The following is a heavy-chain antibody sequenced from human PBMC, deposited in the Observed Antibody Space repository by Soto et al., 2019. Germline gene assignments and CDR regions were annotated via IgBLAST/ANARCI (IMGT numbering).Heavy chain of an antibody. Sequence: GGSLRLSCAASGFTFSSYSMNWVRQAPGKGLEWVSYISSSSSTIYYADSVKGRFTISRDNAKNSLYLQMNSLRAEDTAVYYCAKDRYDILTGYYSPNWFDPWGQGTLVTVSS. J-gene: IGHJ5*02. CDR3: AKDRYDILTGYYSPNWFDP. CDR2: ISSSSSTI. D-gene: IGHD3-9*01. V-gene: IGHV3-48*01. CDR1: GFTFSSYS.